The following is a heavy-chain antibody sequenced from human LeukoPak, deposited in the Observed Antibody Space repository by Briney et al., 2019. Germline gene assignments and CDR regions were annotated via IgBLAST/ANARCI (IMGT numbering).Heavy chain of an antibody. V-gene: IGHV1-69*05. CDR1: GGTFSSYA. CDR2: IIPIFGTA. Sequence: ASVKVPCEASGGTFSSYAISWVRQAPGQGLEWMGRIIPIFGTANYAQKFQGRVTITTDESTSTAYMELSSLRSEDTAVYYRARDRPRWPFDPWGQGTLVTVSS. J-gene: IGHJ5*02. CDR3: ARDRPRWPFDP. D-gene: IGHD2-15*01.